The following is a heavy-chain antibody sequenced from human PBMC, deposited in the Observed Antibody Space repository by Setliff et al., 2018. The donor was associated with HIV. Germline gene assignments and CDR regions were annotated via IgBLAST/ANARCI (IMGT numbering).Heavy chain of an antibody. CDR1: GYTFTSYA. D-gene: IGHD1-26*01. J-gene: IGHJ5*02. CDR2: INAYTGHT. V-gene: IGHV1-18*01. CDR3: ARARLQGIVTAVGPRDNCLDP. Sequence: ASVKVSCKASGYTFTSYAMNWVRQAPGQGLEWMGWINAYTGHTDYAPSLLGRVTMTTDTSTSTAYMELRSLTSDDTAVYYCARARLQGIVTAVGPRDNCLDPWGQGTRVTVSS.